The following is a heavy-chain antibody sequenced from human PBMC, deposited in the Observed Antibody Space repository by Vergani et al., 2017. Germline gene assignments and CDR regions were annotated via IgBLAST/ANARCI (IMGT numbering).Heavy chain of an antibody. Sequence: QVQLQESGPGLVKPSQTLSLTCTVSGDSLSSSDHYWSWIRQRSDKGLEWVGRIFRSGTTYYNPSLKSRLIMSVDTSKNQFSLKLTSVTAADTAMYYCARENVVIARIFDFWGQGTLVTVSS. CDR1: GDSLSSSDHY. CDR3: ARENVVIARIFDF. V-gene: IGHV4-31*03. CDR2: IFRSGTT. J-gene: IGHJ4*02. D-gene: IGHD2-21*01.